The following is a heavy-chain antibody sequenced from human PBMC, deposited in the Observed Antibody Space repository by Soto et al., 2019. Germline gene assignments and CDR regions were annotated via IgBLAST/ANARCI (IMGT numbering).Heavy chain of an antibody. CDR1: GGSISSYY. J-gene: IGHJ5*02. Sequence: SETLSLTCTVSGGSISSYYWSWIRQPPGKGLEWIGYIYYSGSTNYNPSLKSRVTISVDTSKNQFSLKLSSVTAADTAVYYCARDPLLDPWGQGTLVTVSS. CDR3: ARDPLLDP. CDR2: IYYSGST. V-gene: IGHV4-59*01.